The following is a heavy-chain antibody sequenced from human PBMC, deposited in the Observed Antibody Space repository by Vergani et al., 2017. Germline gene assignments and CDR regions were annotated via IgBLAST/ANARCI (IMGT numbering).Heavy chain of an antibody. CDR3: ARETVVTSWDGYRFHYMDV. V-gene: IGHV4-4*07. D-gene: IGHD3-16*02. CDR1: GDSMNTYY. J-gene: IGHJ6*03. Sequence: QVQLQESGPGLVKPSETLSLTCSVSGDSMNTYYWTWIRQPAGKGLEWIGRTSTDWITNYNPSLKSRVTVSVDTSKTQISLRLTSVTAEDTAVYYCARETVVTSWDGYRFHYMDVWGKGTTVTVSS. CDR2: TSTDWIT.